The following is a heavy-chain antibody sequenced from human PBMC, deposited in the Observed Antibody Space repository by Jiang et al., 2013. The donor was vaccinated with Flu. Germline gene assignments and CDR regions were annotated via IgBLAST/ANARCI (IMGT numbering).Heavy chain of an antibody. CDR1: GFSLSTSGMC. D-gene: IGHD3-22*01. CDR2: IDWDDDK. CDR3: ARIRNYYDSSGYYYLFDY. Sequence: KPTQTLTLTCTFSGFSLSTSGMCVSWIRQPPGKALEWLARIDWDDDKYYSTSLKTRLTISKDTSKNQVVLTMTNMDPVDTATYYCARIRNYYDSSGYYYLFDYWGQGTLVTVSS. J-gene: IGHJ4*02. V-gene: IGHV2-70*11.